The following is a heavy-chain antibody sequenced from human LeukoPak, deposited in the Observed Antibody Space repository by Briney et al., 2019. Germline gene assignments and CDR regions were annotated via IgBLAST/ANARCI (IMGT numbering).Heavy chain of an antibody. Sequence: SETLSLTCTVSGGSISSYYWSWIRQPPGKGLEWIGYIYYSGSTNYNPSLKSRVTISVDTSKNQFSLKLSSVTAADTAVYYCARGYYSSGWSDYWGQGTLVTVSS. CDR2: IYYSGST. J-gene: IGHJ4*02. D-gene: IGHD6-19*01. V-gene: IGHV4-59*08. CDR1: GGSISSYY. CDR3: ARGYYSSGWSDY.